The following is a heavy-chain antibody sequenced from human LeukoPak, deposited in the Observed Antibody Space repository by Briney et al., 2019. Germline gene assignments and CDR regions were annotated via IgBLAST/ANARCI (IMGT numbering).Heavy chain of an antibody. J-gene: IGHJ4*02. CDR2: INHSGST. D-gene: IGHD3-22*01. CDR1: GGSFSGYY. Sequence: PSETLSLTCAVYGGSFSGYYWSWIRQPPGKGLEWIGEINHSGSTNYNPSLKSRVTISVDTSKNQFSLKLSSVTAADTAVYYCARGDYYYDSSGYSPFDYWGQGTLVTVSS. CDR3: ARGDYYYDSSGYSPFDY. V-gene: IGHV4-34*01.